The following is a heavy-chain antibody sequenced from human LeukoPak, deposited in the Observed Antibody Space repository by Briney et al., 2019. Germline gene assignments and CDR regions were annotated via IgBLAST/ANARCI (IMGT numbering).Heavy chain of an antibody. Sequence: GGSLRLSCAASGFTVSSNYMSWVRQAPGKGLEWVSVIYSGGSTYYADSVKGRFTISRDNSKNTLYLQMNSLRAEDTAVYYCAKTIAVAALDPWGQGTLVTVSS. J-gene: IGHJ5*02. CDR3: AKTIAVAALDP. CDR1: GFTVSSNY. D-gene: IGHD6-19*01. V-gene: IGHV3-66*01. CDR2: IYSGGST.